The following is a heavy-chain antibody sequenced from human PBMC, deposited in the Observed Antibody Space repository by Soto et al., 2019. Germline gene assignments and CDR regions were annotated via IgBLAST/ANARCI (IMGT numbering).Heavy chain of an antibody. D-gene: IGHD2-2*01. Sequence: QVQLVESGGGVVQPGTSLRLSCEAVSGYGMHWVRQAPGEGLEWVALIAHDGSNKYYADSVKGRFTISRDNSENTLFLQMNSLRAEDTAVYYCAKDYKERSASWPAHWGQGALVTVSS. CDR2: IAHDGSNK. CDR1: SGYG. CDR3: AKDYKERSASWPAH. V-gene: IGHV3-30*18. J-gene: IGHJ4*02.